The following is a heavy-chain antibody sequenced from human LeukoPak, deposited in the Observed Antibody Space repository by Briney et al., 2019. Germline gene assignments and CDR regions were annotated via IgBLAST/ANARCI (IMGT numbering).Heavy chain of an antibody. V-gene: IGHV1-2*02. J-gene: IGHJ4*02. D-gene: IGHD2/OR15-2a*01. Sequence: ASVKVSCKASGYTFTGYYMYWVRQAPGQGLEWMGWINPNSGVTNYAQKFQGRVTMTRDTSISTAYMDLSRLKSDDTAVYYCARGIFGHTNTWSDYWGRGTLVTVSS. CDR3: ARGIFGHTNTWSDY. CDR1: GYTFTGYY. CDR2: INPNSGVT.